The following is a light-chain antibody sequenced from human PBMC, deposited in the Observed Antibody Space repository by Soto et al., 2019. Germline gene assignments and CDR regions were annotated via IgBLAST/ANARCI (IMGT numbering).Light chain of an antibody. J-gene: IGKJ1*01. CDR2: DAS. Sequence: EIGLTQSPATLSLSPGGRATLSCRASQSVSLSLAWYQQKPGQAPRLLIYDASKRASAFPARFSGSGSGTDFTLTISSLEPEDCAVYYCQERTGWPPWTFGQGTKVEIE. V-gene: IGKV3-11*01. CDR3: QERTGWPPWT. CDR1: QSVSLS.